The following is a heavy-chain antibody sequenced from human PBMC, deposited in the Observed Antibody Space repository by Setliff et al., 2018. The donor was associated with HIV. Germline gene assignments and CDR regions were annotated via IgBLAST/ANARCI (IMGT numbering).Heavy chain of an antibody. J-gene: IGHJ5*02. CDR2: INPSGGST. V-gene: IGHV1-46*01. CDR3: AKDDRYYYDTSGSPSNGFDP. Sequence: ASVKVSCKASGYTFIDYYMHWVRQAPGQGLEWMGMINPSGGSTSYAQNFQGRVTMTRDTSTHTVYMELTSLRSDDTAVYYCAKDDRYYYDTSGSPSNGFDPWGQGTLVTVSS. CDR1: GYTFIDYY. D-gene: IGHD3-22*01.